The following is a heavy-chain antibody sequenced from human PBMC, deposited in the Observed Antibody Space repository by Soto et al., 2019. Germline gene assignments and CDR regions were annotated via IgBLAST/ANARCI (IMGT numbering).Heavy chain of an antibody. Sequence: SETLSLTCTVSGGSISSSSYYWGWIRQPPGKGLEWIGSIYYSGSTYYNPSLKSRVTISVDTSKNQFSLKLSSVTAADTAVYYCARRGDSNAFDIWGQGTMVTVSS. CDR3: ARRGDSNAFDI. D-gene: IGHD6-13*01. J-gene: IGHJ3*02. CDR1: GGSISSSSYY. CDR2: IYYSGST. V-gene: IGHV4-39*01.